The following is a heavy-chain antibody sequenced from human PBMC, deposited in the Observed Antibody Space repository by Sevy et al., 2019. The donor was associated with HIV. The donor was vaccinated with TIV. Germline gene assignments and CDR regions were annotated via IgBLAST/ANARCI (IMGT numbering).Heavy chain of an antibody. V-gene: IGHV3-11*04. D-gene: IGHD5-12*01. CDR1: GFTFSDSY. CDR2: ISSTAFAS. CDR3: ARDVLRCDL. Sequence: GGSLRLSCVASGFTFSDSYMSWIRQAPGKGLEWVSQISSTAFASNHADSVKGRFTISRDNAKNSLYLQMNSLGADDTAVYYCARDVLRCDLWGQGTLVTVSS. J-gene: IGHJ5*02.